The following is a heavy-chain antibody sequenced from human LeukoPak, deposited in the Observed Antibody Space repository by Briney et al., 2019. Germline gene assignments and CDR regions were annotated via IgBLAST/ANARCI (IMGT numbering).Heavy chain of an antibody. J-gene: IGHJ4*02. CDR3: ARVSSNFCSSTSCYGRTWDFDY. Sequence: PGGSLRLSCAASGFTFSTYGMNWVRQAPGKGLEWVADIKEDGSEKSYVDSVKGRFTISRDNAKNSLYLQMNTLRAEDTAVYYCARVSSNFCSSTSCYGRTWDFDYWGQGTLVTVSS. CDR2: IKEDGSEK. V-gene: IGHV3-7*01. CDR1: GFTFSTYG. D-gene: IGHD2-2*01.